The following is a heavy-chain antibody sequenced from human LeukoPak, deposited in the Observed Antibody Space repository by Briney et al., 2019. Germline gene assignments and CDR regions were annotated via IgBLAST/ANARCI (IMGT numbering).Heavy chain of an antibody. V-gene: IGHV4-4*02. CDR3: ARLRAARYFFDY. CDR1: GASISSSDW. CDR2: IYYTGSR. Sequence: SETLSLTCVVSGASISSSDWWSWVRQSPGKGLEWIGEIYYTGSRNYNPSLKSRVAMSVDTSKNQFSLELTSVNAADTAVYYCARLRAARYFFDYWGQGARVTVSS. J-gene: IGHJ4*02. D-gene: IGHD6-6*01.